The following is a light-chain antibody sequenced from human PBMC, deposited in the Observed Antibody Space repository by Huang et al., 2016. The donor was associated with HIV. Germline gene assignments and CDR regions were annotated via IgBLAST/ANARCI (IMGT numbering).Light chain of an antibody. CDR1: QDISSF. CDR2: AAS. Sequence: IQFTQSPSSLSASVGDRVTITCRASQDISSFLAWYQQKPGQAPKLLLYAASTLQSGVPSRVSGSGSGPDFTLTISSLQPEDFAIYYCQQLKSYPYTFGQGTKLEIK. CDR3: QQLKSYPYT. V-gene: IGKV1-9*01. J-gene: IGKJ2*01.